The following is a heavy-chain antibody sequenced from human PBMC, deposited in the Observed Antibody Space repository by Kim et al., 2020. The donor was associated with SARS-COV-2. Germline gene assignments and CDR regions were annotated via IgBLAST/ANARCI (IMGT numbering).Heavy chain of an antibody. V-gene: IGHV3-74*01. CDR2: INSDGSSI. CDR3: VTAPNYYHIMDV. J-gene: IGHJ6*02. Sequence: GGSLRLSCAASGFTFSSYWMYWVRQAPGKGLVWVSRINSDGSSISYVDSVKGRFTISRDNAKNTLYLQMNSLIAENTAVYYCVTAPNYYHIMDVWGQGTT. CDR1: GFTFSSYW.